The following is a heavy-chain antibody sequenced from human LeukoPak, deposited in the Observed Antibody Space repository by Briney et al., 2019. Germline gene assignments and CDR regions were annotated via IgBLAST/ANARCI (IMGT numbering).Heavy chain of an antibody. V-gene: IGHV3-9*01. Sequence: GGSLRLSCAASGFTFDDYAMHWVRQAPGKGLEWVSGISWNSGTIGYADSVKGRFTISRDNAKNSLYLQMNSLRIEDTALYYCVKDKYSALSEAGYWGQGTQVTVSS. J-gene: IGHJ4*02. D-gene: IGHD5-12*01. CDR3: VKDKYSALSEAGY. CDR1: GFTFDDYA. CDR2: ISWNSGTI.